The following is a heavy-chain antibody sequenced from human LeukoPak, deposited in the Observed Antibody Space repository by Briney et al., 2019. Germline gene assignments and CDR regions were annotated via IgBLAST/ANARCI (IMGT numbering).Heavy chain of an antibody. V-gene: IGHV3-11*01. J-gene: IGHJ4*02. CDR3: ARVRYLGATTAGDPNP. Sequence: GGSLRLSCAASGFTFSDYYVSWIRQAPGKGLEWVSYIGSSGSTIYYADSVKGRFTISRDNAKNSLYLQMNSLRAEDTAVYYWARVRYLGATTAGDPNPGGQEPLVTVSS. CDR2: IGSSGSTI. D-gene: IGHD1-26*01. CDR1: GFTFSDYY.